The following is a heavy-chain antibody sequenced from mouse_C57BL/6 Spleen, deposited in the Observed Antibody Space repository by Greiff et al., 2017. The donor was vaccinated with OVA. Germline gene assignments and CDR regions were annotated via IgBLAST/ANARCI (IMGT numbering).Heavy chain of an antibody. D-gene: IGHD2-2*01. J-gene: IGHJ4*01. CDR2: ISNGGGST. CDR1: GFTFSDYY. Sequence: EVKLVESGGGLVQPGGSLKLSCAASGFTFSDYYMYWVRQTPEKRLEWVAYISNGGGSTYYPDTVKGRFTISRDNAKNTLYLQMSRLKSEDTAMYYCTSEGYDAAMDDWGQGTSVTVSS. V-gene: IGHV5-12*01. CDR3: TSEGYDAAMDD.